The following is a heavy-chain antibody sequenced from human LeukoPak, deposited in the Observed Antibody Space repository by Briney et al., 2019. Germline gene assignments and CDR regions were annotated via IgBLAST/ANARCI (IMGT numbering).Heavy chain of an antibody. CDR2: IQRNTDGGAT. D-gene: IGHD4-23*01. Sequence: AGGSLRLSCAASGFTFSYASLTWVRQAPGKGQEWAGRIQRNTDGGATDYAAPVQGRFTISRDDSKSTLYLQMNSLKTEDTGVYYCTTGALTLGNWGQGAPVTVSS. J-gene: IGHJ4*02. V-gene: IGHV3-15*01. CDR1: GFTFSYAS. CDR3: TTGALTLGN.